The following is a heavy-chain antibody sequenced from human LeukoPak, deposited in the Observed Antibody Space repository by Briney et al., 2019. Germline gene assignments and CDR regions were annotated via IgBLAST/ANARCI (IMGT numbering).Heavy chain of an antibody. J-gene: IGHJ5*02. CDR3: ARSYRGYSSSWFDP. Sequence: PSGTLSLTCAVSGYSISSGYYWGWIRQPPGKGLEWIGSIYHNGSTYYNPSLKSRVTISVDTSKNQFSLKLSSVTAADTAVYYCARSYRGYSSSWFDPWGQGTLVTVSS. V-gene: IGHV4-38-2*01. CDR1: GYSISSGYY. CDR2: IYHNGST. D-gene: IGHD6-13*01.